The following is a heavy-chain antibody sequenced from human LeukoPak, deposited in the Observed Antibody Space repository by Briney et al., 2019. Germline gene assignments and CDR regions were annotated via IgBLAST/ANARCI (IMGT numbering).Heavy chain of an antibody. CDR1: GGTFSSYA. D-gene: IGHD3-16*01. V-gene: IGHV1-69*05. J-gene: IGHJ4*02. CDR3: ARGTFGGVSSR. CDR2: IIPIFGTA. Sequence: SVKVSCKASGGTFSSYAISWVRQAPGQGLEWMGGIIPIFGTANYAQKFQGRVTMTRNTSISTAYMELSSLRSEDTAVYYCARGTFGGVSSRWGQGTLVTVSS.